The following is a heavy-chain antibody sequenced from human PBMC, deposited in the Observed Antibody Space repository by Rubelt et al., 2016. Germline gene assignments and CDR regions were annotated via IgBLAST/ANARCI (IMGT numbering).Heavy chain of an antibody. V-gene: IGHV3-11*01. CDR2: ISGSGTPM. CDR3: ARRCDYFDY. J-gene: IGHJ4*02. Sequence: GLEWVSCISGSGTPMYYADSVKGRFTISRDNAKNSLYLQMNSLRVEATAIYYCARRCDYFDYWGQGTLVPVSS.